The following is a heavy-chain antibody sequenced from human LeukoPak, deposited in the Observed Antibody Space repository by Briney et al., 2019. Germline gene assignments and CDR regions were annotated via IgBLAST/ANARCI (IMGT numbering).Heavy chain of an antibody. D-gene: IGHD6-25*01. V-gene: IGHV3-30-3*01. J-gene: IGHJ4*02. CDR3: ANIIRKYTSGYYYFDY. CDR1: KFTFSSYA. CDR2: ISFDGNNE. Sequence: PGGSLRLSCAASKFTFSSYAMHWVRQAPGKGLEWVAAISFDGNNEYYADSVKGRFTISRDNSKNTLYLQMNSLRAEDTAVYYCANIIRKYTSGYYYFDYWGQGTLVTVSS.